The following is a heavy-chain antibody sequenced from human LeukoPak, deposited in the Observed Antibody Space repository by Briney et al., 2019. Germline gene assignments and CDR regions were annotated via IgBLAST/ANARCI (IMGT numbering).Heavy chain of an antibody. CDR3: ATKIRQYELHSSSLDY. Sequence: GGSLRLSCAASGFTFSSYAMSWVRQAPGKGLEWVPAISGSGGSTYYADSVKGRFTISRDNSKNTLYLQMNSLRAEDTAVYYCATKIRQYELHSSSLDYWGQGTLVTVSS. J-gene: IGHJ4*02. D-gene: IGHD6-6*01. CDR1: GFTFSSYA. V-gene: IGHV3-23*01. CDR2: ISGSGGST.